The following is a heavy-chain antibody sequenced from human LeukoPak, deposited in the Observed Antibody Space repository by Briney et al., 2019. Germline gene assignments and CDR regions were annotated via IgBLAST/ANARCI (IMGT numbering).Heavy chain of an antibody. D-gene: IGHD3-10*01. J-gene: IGHJ6*02. Sequence: ASVKVSCKASGGTFSSYGISWVRQAPGQGLEWMGGIIPIFGTANYAQKFQGRVTITADESTSTAYMELSSLRAEDTAVYYCAKVQGGGPTGDYYYYGMDVWGQGTTVTVSS. CDR3: AKVQGGGPTGDYYYYGMDV. CDR2: IIPIFGTA. CDR1: GGTFSSYG. V-gene: IGHV1-69*13.